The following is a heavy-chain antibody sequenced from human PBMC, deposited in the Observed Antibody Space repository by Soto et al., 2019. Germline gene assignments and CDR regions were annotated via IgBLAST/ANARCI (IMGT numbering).Heavy chain of an antibody. CDR1: GYTFTSYY. CDR2: INPSGGST. J-gene: IGHJ4*02. D-gene: IGHD3-3*01. V-gene: IGHV1-46*03. CDR3: ARAQYYDFWSGSLEPRPANYFDY. Sequence: GASVKVSCKASGYTFTSYYMHWVRQAPGQGLEWMGIINPSGGSTSYAQKFQGRVTMTRDTSTSTVYMELSSLRSEDTAVYYCARAQYYDFWSGSLEPRPANYFDYWGQGTLVTVSS.